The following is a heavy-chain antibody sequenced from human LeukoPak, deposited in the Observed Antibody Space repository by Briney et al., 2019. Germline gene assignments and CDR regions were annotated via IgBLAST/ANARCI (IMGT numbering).Heavy chain of an antibody. D-gene: IGHD3-16*01. CDR3: ARDVKGGNFDY. Sequence: GGSLRLSCAASGFTFSSYSMNWVRQAPGKGLEWVSYISSSSSTIYYADSVKGRFTISRDNAKNSLYLQMNSLRAEDTAVYYCARDVKGGNFDYWGQGTLVTVSS. CDR1: GFTFSSYS. CDR2: ISSSSSTI. V-gene: IGHV3-48*01. J-gene: IGHJ4*02.